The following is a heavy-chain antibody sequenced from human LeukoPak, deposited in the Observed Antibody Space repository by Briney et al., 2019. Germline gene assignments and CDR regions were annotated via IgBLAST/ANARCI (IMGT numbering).Heavy chain of an antibody. CDR2: IYSGGRT. D-gene: IGHD3-10*01. Sequence: PGGSLRLSCAASGFTVNSNYLSWVRQAPRKGLEWVSFIYSGGRTYYADSVKGRFTIPRVKAKNTPYLEMNSLRAEDTAVYYCARLRGGWYFDYWGQGTLVTVSS. CDR1: GFTVNSNY. V-gene: IGHV3-66*04. J-gene: IGHJ4*02. CDR3: ARLRGGWYFDY.